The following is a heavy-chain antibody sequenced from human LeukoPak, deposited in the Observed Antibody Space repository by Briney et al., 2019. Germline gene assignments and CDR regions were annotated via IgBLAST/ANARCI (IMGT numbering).Heavy chain of an antibody. CDR3: ARDPIDVSGSYNYFDY. D-gene: IGHD1-26*01. Sequence: GASVKVSCKASGYTFTGYYMHWVRQAPGQGLEWMGWINPNSGGTNYAQKLQGRVTMTRDTSISTAYMELSRLRSDDTAVYYCARDPIDVSGSYNYFDYWGQGTLVTVSS. CDR1: GYTFTGYY. J-gene: IGHJ4*02. V-gene: IGHV1-2*02. CDR2: INPNSGGT.